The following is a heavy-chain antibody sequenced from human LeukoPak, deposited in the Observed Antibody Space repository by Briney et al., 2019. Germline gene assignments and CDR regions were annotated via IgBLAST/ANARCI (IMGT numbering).Heavy chain of an antibody. V-gene: IGHV1-2*02. J-gene: IGHJ4*02. D-gene: IGHD2-2*01. CDR1: GYTFTGYY. CDR2: INPNSGGT. Sequence: ASVKVSCKASGYTFTGYYMHWVRQAPGQGLEWMGWINPNSGGTNYAQKFQGRVTMTRDTSISTAYMELSRLRSDDTAVYYCARDPWGFCTGTSCYAGGEFDYWGQGTLVTVSS. CDR3: ARDPWGFCTGTSCYAGGEFDY.